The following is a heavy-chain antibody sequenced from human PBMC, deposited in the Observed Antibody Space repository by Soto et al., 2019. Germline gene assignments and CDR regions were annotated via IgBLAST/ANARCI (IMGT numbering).Heavy chain of an antibody. D-gene: IGHD3-3*01. Sequence: QVQLVQSGAEVKKPGASVKVSCKASRYTFTGYYLHWVRQAPGQGLEWMGWINPKTGDTTYAQKFQGRVTLTRDTSISTAYMELGRLGSDDTAVYYCARGYESGYTFGHDLWGQGTLVTVSS. CDR2: INPKTGDT. CDR3: ARGYESGYTFGHDL. V-gene: IGHV1-2*02. J-gene: IGHJ5*02. CDR1: RYTFTGYY.